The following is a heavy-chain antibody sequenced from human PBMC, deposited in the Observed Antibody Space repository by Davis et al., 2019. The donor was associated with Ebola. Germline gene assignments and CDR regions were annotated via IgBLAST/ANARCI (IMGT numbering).Heavy chain of an antibody. V-gene: IGHV3-11*06. D-gene: IGHD4-23*01. CDR2: ISSSSSYT. J-gene: IGHJ4*02. Sequence: GGSLRLSCAASGFTVSSNYMNWIRQAPGKGLEWVSYISSSSSYTNYADSVKGRFTISRDNAKNSLYLQMNSLRAEDTAVYYCARHDYGGTHFDYWGQGTLVTVSS. CDR1: GFTVSSNY. CDR3: ARHDYGGTHFDY.